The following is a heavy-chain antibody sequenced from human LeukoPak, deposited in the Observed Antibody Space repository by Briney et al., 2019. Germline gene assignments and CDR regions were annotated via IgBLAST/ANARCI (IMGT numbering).Heavy chain of an antibody. Sequence: PGGSLRLSCAASGFTFSSLWMSWVRQAPGKGLEWVSSITSASSYIKYADSLKGRFTISRDNAKDSLYLQMNSLRAEDTAVYYCARDLGGDYGPMDVWGQGTTVTVSS. CDR2: ITSASSYI. CDR1: GFTFSSLW. CDR3: ARDLGGDYGPMDV. D-gene: IGHD4-17*01. J-gene: IGHJ6*02. V-gene: IGHV3-21*01.